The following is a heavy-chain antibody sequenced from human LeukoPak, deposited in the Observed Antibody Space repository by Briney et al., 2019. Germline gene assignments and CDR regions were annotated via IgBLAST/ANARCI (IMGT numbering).Heavy chain of an antibody. Sequence: PSETLSLTCTVSGYSLSSGFFCDWIRQSPGKGLEWIGSFSHRGGSYHNPSLKSRVTISVDTSKNQFSLKLLSVTAADTAVYYCARAQDFSDSSGPNYLDFWGQGILVTVSS. CDR3: ARAQDFSDSSGPNYLDF. CDR1: GYSLSSGFF. V-gene: IGHV4-38-2*02. D-gene: IGHD3-22*01. CDR2: FSHRGGS. J-gene: IGHJ4*02.